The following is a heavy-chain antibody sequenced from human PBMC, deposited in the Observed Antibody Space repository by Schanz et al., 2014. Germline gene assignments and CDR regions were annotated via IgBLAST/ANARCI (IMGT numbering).Heavy chain of an antibody. V-gene: IGHV3-23*01. Sequence: EVQLLESGGGLVQPGGSLRLSCAASGFTFSSYAMSWVRQVPGKGLEWVSAILGLASTTYYADSVKGRFTISRDNSKNTLYLQMNSLRAEDTAVYFCAKKVPAYNPFDSWGQGTLXTVSS. CDR3: AKKVPAYNPFDS. J-gene: IGHJ4*02. CDR1: GFTFSSYA. D-gene: IGHD1-1*01. CDR2: ILGLASTT.